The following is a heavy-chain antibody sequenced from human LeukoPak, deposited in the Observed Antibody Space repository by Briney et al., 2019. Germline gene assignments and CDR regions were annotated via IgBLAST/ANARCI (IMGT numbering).Heavy chain of an antibody. CDR1: GSSITSVSY. D-gene: IGHD3-10*01. CDR2: LSHTGVT. CDR3: ARVGSSNSHYDH. V-gene: IGHV4-38-2*02. Sequence: SENLSLTCSVSGSSITSVSYWGWIRQAPEKGLEWIGSLSHTGVTYYNPSLTSRLSTSVDTSNNRFSLTLRSVTAADTAVYYCARVGSSNSHYDHWGPGTLVTVSS. J-gene: IGHJ4*02.